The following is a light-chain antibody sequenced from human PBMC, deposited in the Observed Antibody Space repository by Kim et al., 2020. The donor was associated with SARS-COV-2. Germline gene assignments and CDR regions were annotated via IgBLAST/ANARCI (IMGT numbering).Light chain of an antibody. CDR2: AAS. J-gene: IGKJ4*01. Sequence: DIQLTQSPSFLSASVGDRVTITCRASQGISRHLAWYQQKPGKAPKLLIYAASTLQSGVPSRFSGSGSGTEFTLTISSLQPEDFATYYCQQLNSYPRLTFGGGTKLEI. V-gene: IGKV1-9*01. CDR1: QGISRH. CDR3: QQLNSYPRLT.